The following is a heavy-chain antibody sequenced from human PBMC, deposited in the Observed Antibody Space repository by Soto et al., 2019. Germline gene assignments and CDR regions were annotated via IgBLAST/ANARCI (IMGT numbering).Heavy chain of an antibody. J-gene: IGHJ4*02. Sequence: DVQLLESGGGLAQPGESLGLSCAASGFAFSPYALNWVRQLPGQGLAWVASISDSGSKTDYADSVKGRVTIYRDNSMNKVSLQMNYLRAEDTAVYDWVKKKGATDCDLHYFFDSWGQGRLVTVSS. V-gene: IGHV3-23*01. D-gene: IGHD2-21*02. CDR1: GFAFSPYA. CDR3: VKKKGATDCDLHYFFDS. CDR2: ISDSGSKT.